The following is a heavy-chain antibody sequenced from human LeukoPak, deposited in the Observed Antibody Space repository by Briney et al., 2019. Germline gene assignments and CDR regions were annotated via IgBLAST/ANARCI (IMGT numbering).Heavy chain of an antibody. CDR3: AIGGGGSGNFYYFDY. CDR2: ISDDGSKK. J-gene: IGHJ4*02. D-gene: IGHD3-10*01. Sequence: QTGGSLRLSCAASGFTISNYGMHWVRQPPGKGLEWVAVISDDGSKKYYADSVKGRFTISRDNSKNTLYLQMNSLRAEDAAVYYRAIGGGGSGNFYYFDYWGQGTLVTVSS. CDR1: GFTISNYG. V-gene: IGHV3-30*03.